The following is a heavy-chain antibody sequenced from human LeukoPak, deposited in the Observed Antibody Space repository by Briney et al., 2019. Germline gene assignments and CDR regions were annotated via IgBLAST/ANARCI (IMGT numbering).Heavy chain of an antibody. V-gene: IGHV1-2*02. CDR1: GYTFTGYY. D-gene: IGHD3-10*01. CDR2: INPNSGGT. CDR3: AREGRYGSALYSWFDP. J-gene: IGHJ5*02. Sequence: ASVKVSCKASGYTFTGYYMHWVRQAPGQELEWMGWINPNSGGTNYAQKFQGRVTMTRDTSISTAYMELSRLRSDDTAVYYCAREGRYGSALYSWFDPWGQGTLVTVSS.